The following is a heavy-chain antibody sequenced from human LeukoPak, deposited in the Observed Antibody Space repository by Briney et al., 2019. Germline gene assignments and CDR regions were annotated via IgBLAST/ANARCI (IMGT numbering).Heavy chain of an antibody. J-gene: IGHJ6*02. CDR1: GGSISSGGYY. V-gene: IGHV4-31*03. D-gene: IGHD2-15*01. Sequence: PSETLSLTCTVSGGSISSGGYYWSWIRQHPGKGLEWIGYIYYSGSTYYNPSLKSRVTISVDTSKNQFSLKLSSVTAADTAVYYGARETRIGAPRRHPGYGMDVWGQGTTVTVSS. CDR3: ARETRIGAPRRHPGYGMDV. CDR2: IYYSGST.